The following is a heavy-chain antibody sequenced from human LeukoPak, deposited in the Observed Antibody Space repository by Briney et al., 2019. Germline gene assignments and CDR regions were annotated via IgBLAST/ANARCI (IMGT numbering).Heavy chain of an antibody. Sequence: SETLSLTCTVSGTSMTSYFWSWIRQPPGKGLEWIGYIYYSGSTNYNPSLKSRVTISVDTSKNQFSLKLSSVTAADTAVYYCARDGDGYNSWFDPWGQGTLVTVSS. CDR2: IYYSGST. J-gene: IGHJ5*02. D-gene: IGHD5-24*01. V-gene: IGHV4-59*01. CDR3: ARDGDGYNSWFDP. CDR1: GTSMTSYF.